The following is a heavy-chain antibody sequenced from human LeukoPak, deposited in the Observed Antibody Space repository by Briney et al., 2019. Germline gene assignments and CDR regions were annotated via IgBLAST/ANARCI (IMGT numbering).Heavy chain of an antibody. V-gene: IGHV1-46*01. CDR1: GYTFTSYY. CDR3: ARGPEWNLRYFTRNWFDP. CDR2: INPSGGST. Sequence: GASVKVSCKASGYTFTSYYMHWVRQAPGQGLEGMGLINPSGGSTSYAQKFQGRVTMTRDTSTSTVYMELSSLRSEDRAVYYCARGPEWNLRYFTRNWFDPWGQGTLVTVSS. J-gene: IGHJ5*02. D-gene: IGHD3-9*01.